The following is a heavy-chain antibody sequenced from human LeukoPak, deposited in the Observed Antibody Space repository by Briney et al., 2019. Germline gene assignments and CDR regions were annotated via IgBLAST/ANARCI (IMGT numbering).Heavy chain of an antibody. CDR1: GFTFGDYA. D-gene: IGHD3-9*01. CDR3: TRAGENYDILTGSRY. V-gene: IGHV3-49*04. J-gene: IGHJ4*02. CDR2: IRSKAYGGTT. Sequence: GGSLRLSCTASGFTFGDYAMSWVRQAPGKGLEWVGFIRSKAYGGTTEYAASVKGRFTISRDDSKSIAYLQMNSLKTEDTAVYYCTRAGENYDILTGSRYWGQGTLVTVSS.